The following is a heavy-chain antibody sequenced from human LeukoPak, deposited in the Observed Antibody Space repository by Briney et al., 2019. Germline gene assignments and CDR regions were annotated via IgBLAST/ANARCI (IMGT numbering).Heavy chain of an antibody. CDR3: AKRDFVVVSASDY. J-gene: IGHJ4*02. V-gene: IGHV3-20*04. CDR1: GFTFDDYG. D-gene: IGHD2-21*02. CDR2: INWNGGRT. Sequence: GGSLRLSCVASGFTFDDYGMSWVRQAPGKGLERVSAINWNGGRTGYADSVKGRFTISRDNAKNSLYLQMNSLRAEDTAVYYCAKRDFVVVSASDYWGQGTLVTVSS.